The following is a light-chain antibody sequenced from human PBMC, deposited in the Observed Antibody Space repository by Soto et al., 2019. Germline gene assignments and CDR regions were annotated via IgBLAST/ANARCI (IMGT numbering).Light chain of an antibody. CDR3: QQYTNTNNPWM. Sequence: IHATQSPPTLSASVGDRLTIHCWALQTISTWMAWYQQKPGKAPKLLVYDASTLQSGVASRFSGSGSGTEFTLIISGLQPDDSATYYCQQYTNTNNPWMFGQGTKVDIK. CDR2: DAS. J-gene: IGKJ1*01. CDR1: QTISTW. V-gene: IGKV1-5*01.